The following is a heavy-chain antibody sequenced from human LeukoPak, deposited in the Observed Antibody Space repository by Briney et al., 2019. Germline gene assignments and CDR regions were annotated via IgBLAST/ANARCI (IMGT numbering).Heavy chain of an antibody. D-gene: IGHD1-26*01. V-gene: IGHV3-7*03. J-gene: IGHJ4*02. CDR2: INPDGSEK. CDR1: GFPFSSYG. Sequence: GGSLRLSCVASGFPFSSYGMHWVRQAPGRGLERVAIINPDGSEKYYLESLKGRITISRDNAENSVHLQMNSLKAEDTAIYYCARDRAYSAFDYWGQGTLVTVSS. CDR3: ARDRAYSAFDY.